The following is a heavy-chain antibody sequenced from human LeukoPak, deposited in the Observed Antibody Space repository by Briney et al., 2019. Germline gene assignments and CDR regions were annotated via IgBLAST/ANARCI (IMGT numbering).Heavy chain of an antibody. J-gene: IGHJ5*02. D-gene: IGHD3-10*01. CDR2: INPTGTTT. CDR1: GYTFTTYA. CDR3: ARDNSVGDIAWWFDP. V-gene: IGHV1-46*01. Sequence: ASVKVSCNPSGYTFTTYAMNWVRQAPVQGLEWVGLINPTGTTTLYAQKFQGRVTLTRDMSTSTDYMELRSLKSEDTAVYYCARDNSVGDIAWWFDPWGQGTLVTVSS.